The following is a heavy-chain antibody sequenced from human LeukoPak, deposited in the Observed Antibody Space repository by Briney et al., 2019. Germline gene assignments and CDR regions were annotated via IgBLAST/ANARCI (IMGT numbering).Heavy chain of an antibody. CDR3: TRSTTVITLYYNGMDV. D-gene: IGHD4-17*01. J-gene: IGHJ6*02. Sequence: ASVKVSCKTSGYSFTRYAMNWVRQAPGQGPEWMGWINTNTGNPTYVQGFKGRFVFSLDTSVSTAYLQISSLKAEDTAVYFCTRSTTVITLYYNGMDVWGQGTTVTVSS. CDR2: INTNTGNP. CDR1: GYSFTRYA. V-gene: IGHV7-4-1*02.